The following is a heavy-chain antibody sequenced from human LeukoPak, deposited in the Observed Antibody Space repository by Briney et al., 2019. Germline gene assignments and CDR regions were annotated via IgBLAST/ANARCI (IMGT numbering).Heavy chain of an antibody. CDR3: ARDRKQWLVPYYYYYGMDV. CDR2: IYYSGST. V-gene: IGHV4-61*01. J-gene: IGHJ6*02. D-gene: IGHD6-19*01. Sequence: SETLSLACTVSGGSISSSTYYWAWIRQPPGKGLEWIGYIYYSGSTNYNPSLKSRVTISVDTSKNQFSLKLSSVTAADTAVYYCARDRKQWLVPYYYYYGMDVWGQGTTVTVSS. CDR1: GGSISSSTYY.